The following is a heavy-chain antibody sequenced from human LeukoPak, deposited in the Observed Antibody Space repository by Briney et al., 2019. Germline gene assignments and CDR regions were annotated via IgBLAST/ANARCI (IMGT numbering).Heavy chain of an antibody. J-gene: IGHJ6*03. CDR2: IYHSGST. D-gene: IGHD6-13*01. V-gene: IGHV4-4*02. Sequence: PSGTLSLTCAVSGGSISSSNWWSWVRQPPGKGLEWIGEIYHSGSTNYNPSLKSRVTISVDKSENQFSLKLSSVTAADTAVYYCARGLYSSSWYDYYYYYYYYMDVWGKGTTVSVSS. CDR1: GGSISSSNW. CDR3: ARGLYSSSWYDYYYYYYYYMDV.